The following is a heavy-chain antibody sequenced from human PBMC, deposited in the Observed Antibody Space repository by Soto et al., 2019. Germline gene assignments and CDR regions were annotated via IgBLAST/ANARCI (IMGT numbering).Heavy chain of an antibody. CDR3: ASAHSNYYYFDY. CDR2: IYYSGST. D-gene: IGHD4-4*01. Sequence: PSETLSLTCTVSGGSISSYYWSWIRQPPGKGLEWIGYIYYSGSTNYNPSLKSRVTISVDTSKNQFSLKLSSVTAADTAVYYCASAHSNYYYFDYWGQGTLVTVSS. J-gene: IGHJ4*02. CDR1: GGSISSYY. V-gene: IGHV4-59*01.